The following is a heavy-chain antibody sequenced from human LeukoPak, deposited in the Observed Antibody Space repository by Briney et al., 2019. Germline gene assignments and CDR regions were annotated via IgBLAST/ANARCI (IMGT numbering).Heavy chain of an antibody. V-gene: IGHV3-53*01. D-gene: IGHD3-22*01. Sequence: GGSLRLSFAASGFPVSSNFMSWVRPAPGKGLECVSVIYSRGGTYYADSVQGRFTISRDASKNTLFLQMNSLRADDTAVYYCARKTDSSGSGDYWGQGTLVTVSS. CDR3: ARKTDSSGSGDY. J-gene: IGHJ4*02. CDR2: IYSRGGT. CDR1: GFPVSSNF.